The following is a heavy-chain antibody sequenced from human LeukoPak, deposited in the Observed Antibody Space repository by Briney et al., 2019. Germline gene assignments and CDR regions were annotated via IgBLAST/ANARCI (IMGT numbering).Heavy chain of an antibody. D-gene: IGHD6-19*01. CDR1: GFTFSKYW. J-gene: IGHJ4*02. CDR3: ATKQWLAPPPDS. Sequence: GGSLRLSCAASGFTFSKYWMLWVRQAPGKGLESGSRINTDGTVTTYADSVKGRFTVSRDNADNTMFLQMNSVRDEDTAVYYCATKQWLAPPPDSWGQGNPVTVSS. CDR2: INTDGTVT. V-gene: IGHV3-74*01.